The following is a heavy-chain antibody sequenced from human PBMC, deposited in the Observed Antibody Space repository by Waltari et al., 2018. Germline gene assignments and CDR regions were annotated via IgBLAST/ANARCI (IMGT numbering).Heavy chain of an antibody. J-gene: IGHJ5*02. CDR1: GGTFSSYA. V-gene: IGHV1-69*12. D-gene: IGHD3-3*01. CDR3: ARLGGFWSGYSNWFDP. CDR2: IIPIFGTA. Sequence: QVQLVQSGAEVKKPGSSVKVSCKASGGTFSSYAISWVRQAPGQGLEWMGGIIPIFGTANYAQKFQGRVTITADESTSTAYMGLSSLRSEDTAVYYCARLGGFWSGYSNWFDPWGQGTLVTVSS.